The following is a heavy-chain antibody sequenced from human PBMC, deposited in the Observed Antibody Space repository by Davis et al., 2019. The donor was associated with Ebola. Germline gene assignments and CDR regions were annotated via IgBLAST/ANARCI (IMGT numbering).Heavy chain of an antibody. CDR1: GFNFRSYG. V-gene: IGHV3-33*01. J-gene: IGHJ4*02. D-gene: IGHD4-17*01. CDR3: AREGYGDHGHFDY. CDR2: IWYDGSNK. Sequence: PGGSLRLSCAASGFNFRSYGMHWVRQAPGKGLEWVAVIWYDGSNKYYADSVKGRFTISRDNSKNTLYLQMNSLRAEDTAVYYCAREGYGDHGHFDYWGQGTLVTVSS.